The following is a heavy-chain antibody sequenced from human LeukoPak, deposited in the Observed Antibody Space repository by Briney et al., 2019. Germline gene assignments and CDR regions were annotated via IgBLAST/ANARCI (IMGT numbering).Heavy chain of an antibody. CDR1: GFTFDTYG. CDR3: ASPSYGDYDAFDI. V-gene: IGHV3-48*04. J-gene: IGHJ3*02. Sequence: PGGSLRLSCAASGFTFDTYGMNWVRQAPGKGLEWLSHIGSGGSTIYYADSVTGRFTISRDNAKNSLYLQMNSLRAEDTAVYYCASPSYGDYDAFDIWGQGTMVTVSS. CDR2: IGSGGSTI. D-gene: IGHD4-17*01.